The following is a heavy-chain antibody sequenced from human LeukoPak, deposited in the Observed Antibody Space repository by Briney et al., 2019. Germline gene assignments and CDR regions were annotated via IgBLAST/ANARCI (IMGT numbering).Heavy chain of an antibody. CDR1: GFTFSSYG. CDR2: ISYDGSNK. CDR3: AKDSRSSYDILTAPGY. J-gene: IGHJ4*02. Sequence: PGGSLRLSCAASGFTFSSYGMHWIRQAPGKGLEWVAVISYDGSNKYYADSVKGRFTISRDNSKNTLYLQMNSLRAEDTAVYYCAKDSRSSYDILTAPGYWGQGTLVTVSS. V-gene: IGHV3-30*18. D-gene: IGHD3-9*01.